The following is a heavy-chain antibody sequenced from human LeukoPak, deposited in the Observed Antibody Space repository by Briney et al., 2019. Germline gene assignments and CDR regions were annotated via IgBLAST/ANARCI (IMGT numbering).Heavy chain of an antibody. J-gene: IGHJ4*02. CDR1: GFTFSRYA. D-gene: IGHD1-26*01. CDR3: ARSTSGSYPDY. V-gene: IGHV3-23*01. Sequence: GGSLRLSCAASGFTFSRYAMSWVRQAPGKGLEWVSAISGSGDNTYYTDSVKGRFTISRDNSKNTLYLQMNSLRAEDTAVYYCARSTSGSYPDYWGQGTLVTVSS. CDR2: ISGSGDNT.